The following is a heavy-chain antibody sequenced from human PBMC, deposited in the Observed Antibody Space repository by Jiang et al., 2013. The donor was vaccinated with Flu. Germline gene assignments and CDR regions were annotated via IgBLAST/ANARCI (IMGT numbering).Heavy chain of an antibody. CDR3: ARHNGPSAHQRSLSGHNWFDP. Sequence: GFGYSFTNYWISWVRQMPGKAWSGVGMIDPTDSYSKYSPSFQGHVNISTDTSITTAYLQWSSLKASDSAIYYCARHNGPSAHQRSLSGHNWFDPWGQGTLVTVSS. CDR2: IDPTDSYS. J-gene: IGHJ5*02. V-gene: IGHV5-10-1*01. CDR1: GYSFTNYW. D-gene: IGHD1-14*01.